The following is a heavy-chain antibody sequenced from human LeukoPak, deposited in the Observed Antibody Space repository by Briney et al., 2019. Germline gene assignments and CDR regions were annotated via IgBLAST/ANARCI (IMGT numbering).Heavy chain of an antibody. V-gene: IGHV4-31*03. Sequence: SQTLSLTCTVSGGSISSGGYYWSWIRQHPGKGLEWIGYIYYSGSTYYNPSLKSRVTISVDTSKNQFSLRLNSVTAADTAMYYCARSHDHLWGNYPDYWGQGTLVTVSS. J-gene: IGHJ4*02. CDR1: GGSISSGGYY. CDR2: IYYSGST. CDR3: ARSHDHLWGNYPDY. D-gene: IGHD3-16*02.